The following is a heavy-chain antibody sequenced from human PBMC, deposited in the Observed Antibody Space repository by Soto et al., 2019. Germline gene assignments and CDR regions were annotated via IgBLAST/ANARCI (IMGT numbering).Heavy chain of an antibody. CDR3: AKDGEQYSFGYNFDY. CDR2: IIPIFGTA. CDR1: GGTFSSYA. D-gene: IGHD5-18*01. Sequence: SVKVSCKASGGTFSSYAIRWVRQAPGQGLEWMGGIIPIFGTANYPQKFQGRFTISRDNSKSTLYLQMNSLTAEDSALYYCAKDGEQYSFGYNFDYWGHGTLVTVSS. V-gene: IGHV1-69*05. J-gene: IGHJ4*01.